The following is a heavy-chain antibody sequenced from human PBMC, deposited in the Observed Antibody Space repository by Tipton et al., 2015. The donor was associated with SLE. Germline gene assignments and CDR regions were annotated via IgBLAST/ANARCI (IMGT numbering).Heavy chain of an antibody. D-gene: IGHD3-22*01. J-gene: IGHJ5*02. CDR2: AHYSGST. V-gene: IGHV4-39*07. CDR1: GDSLSSSGHY. Sequence: TLSLTCTVSGDSLSSSGHYWGWIRQPPQKGLEWIGFAHYSGSTYNNPSLQTRVTISFDTSKNQFSLILNAVTAADTAVYYCARFFYYDNSRAWGWFDPWGQGTLVTVSS. CDR3: ARFFYYDNSRAWGWFDP.